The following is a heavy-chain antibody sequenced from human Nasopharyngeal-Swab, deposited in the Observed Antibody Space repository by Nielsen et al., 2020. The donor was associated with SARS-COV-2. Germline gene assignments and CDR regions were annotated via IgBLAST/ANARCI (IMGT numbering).Heavy chain of an antibody. CDR3: ARNWRSESMDV. D-gene: IGHD3-10*01. CDR2: IYYSGST. V-gene: IGHV4-31*02. J-gene: IGHJ6*03. Sequence: WIRLPPGKGLEWIGYIYYSGSTYYNPSLKSRVTISVDTSKNQFSLKLSSVTAADTAVYYCARNWRSESMDVWGKGTTVTVSS.